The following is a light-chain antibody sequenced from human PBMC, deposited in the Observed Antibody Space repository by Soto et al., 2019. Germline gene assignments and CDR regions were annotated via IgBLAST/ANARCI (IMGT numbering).Light chain of an antibody. CDR1: LSLSSF. J-gene: IGKJ2*01. Sequence: DIVLTQSPGTLPLSPGERATLSCRASLSLSSFLAWYQQKPGQAPRLLIYGVSRRATGIPDRFSGSGSGTDFTLIIASLEPEDFAVYYCQQYGSAPMFTFGQGTKLEIK. CDR2: GVS. CDR3: QQYGSAPMFT. V-gene: IGKV3-20*01.